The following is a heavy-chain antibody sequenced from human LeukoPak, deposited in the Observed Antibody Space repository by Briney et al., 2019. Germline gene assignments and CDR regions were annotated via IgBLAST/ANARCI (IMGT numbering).Heavy chain of an antibody. Sequence: GASVKVSCKASGYTFTSYDINWVRQATGQGLEWMGWMNPNSGNTGYAQKFQGRVTMTRNTSISTAYMELSSLRSEDTAVYYCARGQRITMVRGVKGYYMDVWGKGTTVTISS. CDR1: GYTFTSYD. CDR3: ARGQRITMVRGVKGYYMDV. J-gene: IGHJ6*03. CDR2: MNPNSGNT. D-gene: IGHD3-10*01. V-gene: IGHV1-8*01.